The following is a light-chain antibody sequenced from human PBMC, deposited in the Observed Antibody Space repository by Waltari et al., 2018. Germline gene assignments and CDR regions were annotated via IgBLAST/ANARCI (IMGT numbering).Light chain of an antibody. Sequence: EIVMAQSPASLSLSQGERAIFSCRASQSVTTNVAWYQQKPGQPPRLLIYGASTRATDIPARFSGSGSGTEFTLTITSPQSEDVGVYYCHQYNDGPPFNFGQGTKLEIK. J-gene: IGKJ2*01. CDR1: QSVTTN. V-gene: IGKV3-15*01. CDR2: GAS. CDR3: HQYNDGPPFN.